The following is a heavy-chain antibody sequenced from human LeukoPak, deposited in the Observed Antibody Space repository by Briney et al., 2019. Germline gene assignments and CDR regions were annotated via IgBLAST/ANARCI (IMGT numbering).Heavy chain of an antibody. V-gene: IGHV3-30*18. CDR2: ISYDGSNK. Sequence: GGSLRLSCAASGFTFSSYGMHWVRQAPGKGLEWVAVISYDGSNKYYADSVKGRFTISRDNSKNTLYLQMNSLRAEDTAVYYCAKDILGIAAAGTYFDYWGQGTLVTVSS. J-gene: IGHJ4*02. CDR1: GFTFSSYG. D-gene: IGHD6-13*01. CDR3: AKDILGIAAAGTYFDY.